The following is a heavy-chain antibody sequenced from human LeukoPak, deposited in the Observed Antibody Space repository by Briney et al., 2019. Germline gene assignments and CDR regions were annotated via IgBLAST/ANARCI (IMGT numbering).Heavy chain of an antibody. V-gene: IGHV1-18*01. J-gene: IGHJ4*02. Sequence: GASVKVSCKASGYTFTTYDITWVRQAPGQGLEWMGWISGYNSKTDYAQKLQGRVTMTTDTSTSTAYMELRSLRSDDTAVYYCARGSGSFDYWGQGTLVTVSS. CDR3: ARGSGSFDY. CDR2: ISGYNSKT. D-gene: IGHD3-10*01. CDR1: GYTFTTYD.